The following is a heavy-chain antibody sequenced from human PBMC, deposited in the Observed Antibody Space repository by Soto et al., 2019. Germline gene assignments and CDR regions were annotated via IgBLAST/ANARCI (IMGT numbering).Heavy chain of an antibody. CDR1: GGSISSYY. Sequence: SETLSLTCTVSGGSISSYYWSWIRQPPGKGLEWIGYSYYSGSTNYNPSLKSRVTISVDTSKNQFSLKLSSVTAADTAVYYCGRGGSSWYLAYYYYYMDVWGKGTTVTVSS. V-gene: IGHV4-59*01. CDR2: SYYSGST. CDR3: GRGGSSWYLAYYYYYMDV. D-gene: IGHD6-13*01. J-gene: IGHJ6*03.